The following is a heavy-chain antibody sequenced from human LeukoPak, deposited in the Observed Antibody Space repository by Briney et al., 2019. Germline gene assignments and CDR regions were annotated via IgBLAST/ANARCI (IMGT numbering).Heavy chain of an antibody. D-gene: IGHD5-24*01. V-gene: IGHV4-39*01. J-gene: IGHJ4*02. CDR1: GGSIRSSYYY. CDR2: IYDSGST. Sequence: PSETLSLTCTVSGGSIRSSYYYWGWIRQPPGKGLEWIGSIYDSGSTYYNPSLKSRVTISVDTSKNQFSLKLNSVTAADTAVYYCARGDGYHIWWGQGALVTVSS. CDR3: ARGDGYHIW.